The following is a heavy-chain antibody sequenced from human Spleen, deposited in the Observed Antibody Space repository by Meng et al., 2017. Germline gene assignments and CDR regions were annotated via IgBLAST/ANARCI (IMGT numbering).Heavy chain of an antibody. J-gene: IGHJ4*02. D-gene: IGHD1-26*01. CDR2: IWYDGRNK. Sequence: GESLKISCAASGFTFSSYGMHWVRQAPGKGLEWVAVIWYDGRNKYYADSVKGRFTISRDNSKNTLYLQMNSLRAEDTAVYYCARDSGSYKCDYWGQGTLVTVSS. CDR1: GFTFSSYG. V-gene: IGHV3-33*01. CDR3: ARDSGSYKCDY.